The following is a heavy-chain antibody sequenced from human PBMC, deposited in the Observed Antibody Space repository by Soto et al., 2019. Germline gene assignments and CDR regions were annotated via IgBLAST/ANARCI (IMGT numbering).Heavy chain of an antibody. CDR2: ISGDGAVT. CDR1: GFTFSSYA. CDR3: ARLGVWSGTDS. D-gene: IGHD1-1*01. Sequence: EVQLLESGGGLVQPGGSLRLSCVASGFTFSSYAMIWVRRAPGEGLEWVSVISGDGAVTFYADSAKGRFTISRDNFKNTLYLHMNSLTVEDTAVYYCARLGVWSGTDSWGQGILVTVSS. V-gene: IGHV3-23*01. J-gene: IGHJ4*02.